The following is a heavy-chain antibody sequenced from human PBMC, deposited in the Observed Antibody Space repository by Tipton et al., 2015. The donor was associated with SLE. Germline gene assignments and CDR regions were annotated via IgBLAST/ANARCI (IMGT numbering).Heavy chain of an antibody. V-gene: IGHV4-34*12. J-gene: IGHJ5*02. CDR1: GGSFSGYY. CDR2: IIDSGST. D-gene: IGHD2-15*01. CDR3: ATEGGNWFDP. Sequence: LRLSCAVYGGSFSGYYWSWIRQPPGKGLEWIGEIIDSGSTNYNPSLKSRVTISVETSENQVSLRLTSVTAADTAVYYCATEGGNWFDPWGQGILVTVSS.